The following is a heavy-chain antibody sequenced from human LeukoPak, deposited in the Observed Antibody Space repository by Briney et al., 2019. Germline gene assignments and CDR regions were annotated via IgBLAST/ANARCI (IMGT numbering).Heavy chain of an antibody. J-gene: IGHJ4*02. CDR2: ISGSGGST. CDR1: GFTFSSYA. CDR3: AKDRSTYDFWSGYNFDY. D-gene: IGHD3-3*01. Sequence: TGGSLRLSCAASGFTFSSYAMSWVRQAPGKGLEWVSAISGSGGSTYYADSVKGRFTISRDNSKNTLYLQMNSLRAEDTAVYYCAKDRSTYDFWSGYNFDYWGQGTLVTVSS. V-gene: IGHV3-23*01.